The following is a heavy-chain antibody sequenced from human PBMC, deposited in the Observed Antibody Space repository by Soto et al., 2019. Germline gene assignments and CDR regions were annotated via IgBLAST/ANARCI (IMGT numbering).Heavy chain of an antibody. D-gene: IGHD6-13*01. CDR1: GFTFSDYA. Sequence: PGGSLRLSCAASGFTFSDYAMHWVRQAPGKGLEWVAVISYDGSNKYYADSVKGRFTISRDNSKNTLYLQMNSLRAEDTAVYYCARAQQQLVLRPTLGYYFDYWGQGTLVTVSS. CDR3: ARAQQQLVLRPTLGYYFDY. V-gene: IGHV3-30-3*01. J-gene: IGHJ4*02. CDR2: ISYDGSNK.